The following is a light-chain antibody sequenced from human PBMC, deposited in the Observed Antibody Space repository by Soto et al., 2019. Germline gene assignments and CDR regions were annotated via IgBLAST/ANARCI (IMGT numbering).Light chain of an antibody. CDR1: SSDIGGYNY. J-gene: IGLJ1*01. Sequence: QSALTQPASVSGSPGQSITVSCTGTSSDIGGYNYVSWYQQHPGKAPKLMIYEVTNRPSGVSNRFSGSKSRNTASLTIPGLQAEDEADYDCSSYSSSSTLWGFXTRTKVT. CDR2: EVT. CDR3: SSYSSSSTLWG. V-gene: IGLV2-14*01.